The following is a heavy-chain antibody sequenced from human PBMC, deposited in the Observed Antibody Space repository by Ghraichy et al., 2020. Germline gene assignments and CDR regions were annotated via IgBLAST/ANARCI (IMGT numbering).Heavy chain of an antibody. D-gene: IGHD3-10*01. CDR2: IRSSGNTI. CDR1: GFTFSSYE. J-gene: IGHJ4*02. CDR3: ARGGSYRAGFDY. Sequence: GGSLRLSCAASGFTFSSYEMNWVRQAPGKGLEWVSYIRSSGNTIYYADSVKGRFTISRDNAKSSLYLQMNSLRAEDTAVYYCARGGSYRAGFDYWGQGTLVTVSS. V-gene: IGHV3-48*03.